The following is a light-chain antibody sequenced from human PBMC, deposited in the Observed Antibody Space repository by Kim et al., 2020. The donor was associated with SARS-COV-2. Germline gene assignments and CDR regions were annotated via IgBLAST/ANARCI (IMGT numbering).Light chain of an antibody. J-gene: IGLJ3*02. Sequence: APGKTARITRGGNNIGSKSVHWYQQKPGQAPGLVIYYDSDRPSGIPERFSGSNAGNTATLTISRVEAGDEADYYCQVWDSSSDHWVFGGGTQLTVL. CDR3: QVWDSSSDHWV. V-gene: IGLV3-21*04. CDR2: YDS. CDR1: NIGSKS.